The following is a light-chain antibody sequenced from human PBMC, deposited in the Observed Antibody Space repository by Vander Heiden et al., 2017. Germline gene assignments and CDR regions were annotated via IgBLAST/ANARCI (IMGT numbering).Light chain of an antibody. Sequence: DAVMTRPPDSLSASLGERATINRTSSQSLLYSSNNKNYLNWYQQKPGQPPKLLIYWASTRESGVPDRFSGSGSGTDFTLAISSLQAEDVAVYYCHQYYRTPYTFGPETKVDIK. CDR1: QSLLYSSNNKNY. CDR3: HQYYRTPYT. V-gene: IGKV4-1*01. CDR2: WAS. J-gene: IGKJ3*01.